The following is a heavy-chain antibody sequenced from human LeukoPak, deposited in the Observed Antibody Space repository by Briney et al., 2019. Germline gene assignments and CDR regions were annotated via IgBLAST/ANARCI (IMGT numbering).Heavy chain of an antibody. CDR3: AREVDMPADSDAFDI. D-gene: IGHD5-12*01. CDR2: IHYDGRA. Sequence: SQTLSLTCTVSGDSISSRNHFWSWVRQPPGGCLDWIAYIHYDGRAFYNPSLKSRATISMDTSRNQFSLSLRSVTAADTAVYYCAREVDMPADSDAFDIWGQGTTVTVSS. CDR1: GDSISSRNHF. J-gene: IGHJ3*02. V-gene: IGHV4-30-4*08.